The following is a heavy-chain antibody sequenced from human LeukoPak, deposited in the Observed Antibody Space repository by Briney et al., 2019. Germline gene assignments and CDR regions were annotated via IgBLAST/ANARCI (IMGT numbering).Heavy chain of an antibody. D-gene: IGHD3-16*01. CDR1: GYTFTSYD. CDR3: ASSWGGDAFDI. Sequence: ASVKVSCKASGYTFTSYDINWVRQATGRGLEWMGWMNPNSGNTGYAQKFQGRVAITRNTSISTAYMELSSLRSEDTAVYYCASSWGGDAFDIWGQGTMVTVSS. J-gene: IGHJ3*02. CDR2: MNPNSGNT. V-gene: IGHV1-8*03.